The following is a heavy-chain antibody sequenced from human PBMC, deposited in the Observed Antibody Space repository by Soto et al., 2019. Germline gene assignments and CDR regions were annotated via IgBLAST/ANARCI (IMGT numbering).Heavy chain of an antibody. CDR2: INPNSGGT. Sequence: ASVKVSCKASGYTFTGYYMHWVRQAPGQGLEWMGWINPNSGGTNYAQKFQGWVTMTRDTSISTAYMELSRLRSDDTAVYYCARPNPIYGDYYDYWGQGTLVTVSS. D-gene: IGHD4-17*01. CDR3: ARPNPIYGDYYDY. V-gene: IGHV1-2*04. J-gene: IGHJ4*02. CDR1: GYTFTGYY.